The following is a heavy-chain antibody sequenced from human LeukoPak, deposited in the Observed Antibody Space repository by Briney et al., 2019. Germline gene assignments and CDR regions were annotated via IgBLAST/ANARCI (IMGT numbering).Heavy chain of an antibody. J-gene: IGHJ3*02. V-gene: IGHV4-59*01. CDR1: GGSISTYY. D-gene: IGHD2-21*02. CDR2: IYYSGST. Sequence: SETLSLTCTVSGGSISTYYWNWIRQPPGKGLQWIGYIYYSGSTNYNPSLKSRVSISIDTSKNQFSLKLSSVTAADTAVYYCASRNIVVVTAIPGDAFDIWGQGTMVTVSS. CDR3: ASRNIVVVTAIPGDAFDI.